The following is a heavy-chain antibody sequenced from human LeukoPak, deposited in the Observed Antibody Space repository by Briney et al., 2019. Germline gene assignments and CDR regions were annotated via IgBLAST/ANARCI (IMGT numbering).Heavy chain of an antibody. CDR1: GGSFSSYV. V-gene: IGHV1-69*04. CDR2: IIPVLGVS. J-gene: IGHJ3*02. CDR3: TREGVYAPDGSGYHRDAFDI. D-gene: IGHD3-22*01. Sequence: ASVKVSCKASGGSFSSYVITWVRQAPGQGLEWMGRIIPVLGVSNFAQKFQGRVTITADKSTNTAHMELSRLESGDTAVYYCTREGVYAPDGSGYHRDAFDIWGQGTMVIVSS.